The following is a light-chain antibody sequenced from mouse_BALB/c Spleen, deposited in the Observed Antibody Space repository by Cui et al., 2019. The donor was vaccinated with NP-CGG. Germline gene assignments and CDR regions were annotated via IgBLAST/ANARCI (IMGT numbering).Light chain of an antibody. CDR2: GTN. CDR1: TGAVTTSNY. J-gene: IGLJ1*01. Sequence: QAFVPQHSALTTSPGETVTLTCRSSTGAVTTSNYANWVQEKSDHLFTGLIGGTNNRAPGVPARFSGSLIGDKAALTITGAQTEDEAIYFCALWYSNHWVFGGGTKLTVL. CDR3: ALWYSNHWV. V-gene: IGLV1*01.